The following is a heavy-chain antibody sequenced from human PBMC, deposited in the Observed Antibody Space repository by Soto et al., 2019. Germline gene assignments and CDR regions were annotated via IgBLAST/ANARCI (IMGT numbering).Heavy chain of an antibody. CDR3: AKDGICSGSICLHGRSDI. Sequence: EMQLLQSGGGLEQPGGSLRLSCAASGFTFNTYAMSWVRQAPGTGLEWVSGISGSGDTTYYADSVKGRFTIFRDNSKNTVYVQMSKLRVEDTAFYDCAKDGICSGSICLHGRSDIWGQGTLVTVSS. CDR2: ISGSGDTT. CDR1: GFTFNTYA. J-gene: IGHJ3*02. D-gene: IGHD2-2*01. V-gene: IGHV3-23*01.